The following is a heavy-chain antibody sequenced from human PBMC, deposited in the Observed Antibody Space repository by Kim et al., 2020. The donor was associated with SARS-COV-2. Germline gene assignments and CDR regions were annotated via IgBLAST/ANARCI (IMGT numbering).Heavy chain of an antibody. CDR2: ISSSSSYI. CDR1: GFTFSSYS. D-gene: IGHD2-2*01. Sequence: GGSLRLSCAASGFTFSSYSMNWVRQAPGKGLEWVSSISSSSSYIYYADSVKGRFTISRDNAKNSLYLQMNSLRAEDTAVYYCVGGNSYCSSTSCADYYGMDVWGQGTTVTVSS. V-gene: IGHV3-21*04. CDR3: VGGNSYCSSTSCADYYGMDV. J-gene: IGHJ6*02.